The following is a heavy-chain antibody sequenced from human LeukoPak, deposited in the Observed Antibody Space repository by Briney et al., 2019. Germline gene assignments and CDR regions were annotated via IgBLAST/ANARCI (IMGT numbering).Heavy chain of an antibody. Sequence: PGGSLRLSCAVSGFTFGDYSMHWVRHGPGKGLEWVSLISWDGGSTFYADSVKGRFTISRDNTKNSLYLQMNSLRTEDTALYYCAKDKGGKAGTDYYYGMDVWGQGTTVTVSS. D-gene: IGHD3-16*01. CDR3: AKDKGGKAGTDYYYGMDV. J-gene: IGHJ6*02. CDR1: GFTFGDYS. V-gene: IGHV3-43*01. CDR2: ISWDGGST.